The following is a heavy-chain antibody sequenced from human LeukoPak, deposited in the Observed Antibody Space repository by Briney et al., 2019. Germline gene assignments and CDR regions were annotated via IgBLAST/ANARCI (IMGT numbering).Heavy chain of an antibody. V-gene: IGHV4-31*03. D-gene: IGHD3-10*01. CDR1: GASISADDYY. CDR3: ARDQGKNYYGSGGYFDF. CDR2: VYYTGFT. J-gene: IGHJ4*02. Sequence: SQTLSLTCTVPGASISADDYYWSWIRQRPEKGLEWIGYVYYTGFTYYNPSLKGRATVSVDASKNQFSLELPSVTAADTAVYYCARDQGKNYYGSGGYFDFWGQGVLVTVSS.